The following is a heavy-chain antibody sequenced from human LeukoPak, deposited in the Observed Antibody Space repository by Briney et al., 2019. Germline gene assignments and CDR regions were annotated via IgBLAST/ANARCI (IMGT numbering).Heavy chain of an antibody. CDR2: IIPILGIA. V-gene: IGHV1-69*04. CDR1: GGTFSSYA. CDR3: AWGIAAAGTRYYYYGMDV. D-gene: IGHD6-13*01. J-gene: IGHJ6*02. Sequence: GASVKVSCKASGGTFSSYAISWVRQAPGQGLEWMGRIIPILGIANYAQKFQGRVTITADKSTSTAYMELSSLRSEDTAVYYCAWGIAAAGTRYYYYGMDVWGQGTTVTVSS.